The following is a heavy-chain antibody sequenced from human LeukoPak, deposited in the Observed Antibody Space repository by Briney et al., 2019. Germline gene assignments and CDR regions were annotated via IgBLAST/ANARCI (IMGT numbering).Heavy chain of an antibody. Sequence: TGGSLRLSCAASGFTVSSNYMSWVRQAPGKGLEWVSVIYSGGSTYYADSVKGRFTISRDNSKNTLYLQMNSLRAEDTAVYYCARDFRDYDFWSGYYGSLNPKYGMDVRGQGTTVTVSS. J-gene: IGHJ6*02. CDR3: ARDFRDYDFWSGYYGSLNPKYGMDV. V-gene: IGHV3-66*01. CDR1: GFTVSSNY. D-gene: IGHD3-3*01. CDR2: IYSGGST.